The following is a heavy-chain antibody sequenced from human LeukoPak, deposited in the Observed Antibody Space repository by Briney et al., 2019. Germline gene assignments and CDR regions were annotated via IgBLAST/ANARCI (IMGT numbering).Heavy chain of an antibody. D-gene: IGHD3-22*01. J-gene: IGHJ4*02. CDR3: ARDQHISGNYYDSSGYYPLGDY. CDR2: ISYDGSNK. CDR1: GFTFSSYA. V-gene: IGHV3-30-3*01. Sequence: PGGSLRLSCAASGFTFSSYAMSWVRQAPGKGLEWVAVISYDGSNKYYADSVKGRFTISRDNSKNTLYLQMNSLRAEDTAVYYCARDQHISGNYYDSSGYYPLGDYWGQGTLVTVSS.